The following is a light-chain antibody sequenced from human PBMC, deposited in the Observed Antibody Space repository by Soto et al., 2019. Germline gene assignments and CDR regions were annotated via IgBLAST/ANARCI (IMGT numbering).Light chain of an antibody. CDR3: QQRRHWPT. CDR1: ESISIY. Sequence: EIVLTQSPAVLSLSPGERATLSCRASESISIYLAWFQQKPGQPPRLLIHKGSVRAAGIPARFSGSGSETDFTLTISSLEPEDFEVYYCQQRRHWPTFGPGTKVDIK. J-gene: IGKJ3*01. CDR2: KGS. V-gene: IGKV3-11*01.